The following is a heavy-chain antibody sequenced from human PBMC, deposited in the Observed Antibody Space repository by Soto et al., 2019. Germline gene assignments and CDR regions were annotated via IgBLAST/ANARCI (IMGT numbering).Heavy chain of an antibody. D-gene: IGHD5-12*01. CDR3: VKGSIPWLQATGQKNWFDP. V-gene: IGHV3-64D*06. CDR1: GFTFSSYA. J-gene: IGHJ5*02. Sequence: GGSLRLSCSASGFTFSSYAMHWVRQAPGKGLDYVSAISSNGGSTYYADSVKGRFTISRDNSKNTLYLQMSSLRAEDTAVYYCVKGSIPWLQATGQKNWFDPWGQGTLVTVSS. CDR2: ISSNGGST.